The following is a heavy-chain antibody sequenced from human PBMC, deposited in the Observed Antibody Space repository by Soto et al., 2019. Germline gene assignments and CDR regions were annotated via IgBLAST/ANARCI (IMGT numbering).Heavy chain of an antibody. V-gene: IGHV3-7*01. CDR2: IKQDGSEK. CDR1: GFTFSSYW. Sequence: EVQLVESGGGLVQPGGSLRLSCAASGFTFSSYWMSWVRQAPGKGLEWVANIKQDGSEKYYVDSVKGRFTISRDNAKNSPYLQMNSLRAEDTAVYYCARDGAYSSSYIDYWGQGTLVTVSS. J-gene: IGHJ4*02. D-gene: IGHD6-13*01. CDR3: ARDGAYSSSYIDY.